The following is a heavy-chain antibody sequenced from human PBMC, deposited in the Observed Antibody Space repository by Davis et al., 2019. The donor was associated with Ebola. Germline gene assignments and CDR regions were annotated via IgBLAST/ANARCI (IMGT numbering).Heavy chain of an antibody. D-gene: IGHD1-26*01. Sequence: ASVKVSCKASGYTFTSYGISWVRQAPGQGLEWMGWISAYNGNTNYAQKLQGRVTMTTDTSTSTVYMELSSLRSEDTAVYYCARALLWEYGMDVWGQGTTVTVSS. J-gene: IGHJ6*02. CDR1: GYTFTSYG. CDR3: ARALLWEYGMDV. V-gene: IGHV1-18*01. CDR2: ISAYNGNT.